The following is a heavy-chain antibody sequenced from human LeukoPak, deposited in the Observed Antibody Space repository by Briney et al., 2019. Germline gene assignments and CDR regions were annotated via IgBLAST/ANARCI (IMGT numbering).Heavy chain of an antibody. CDR2: ISSSSTI. D-gene: IGHD6-6*01. CDR1: GFTFSSYS. CDR3: AMYSSSSRGYYYYYMDV. J-gene: IGHJ6*03. V-gene: IGHV3-48*04. Sequence: GGSLRLSCAASGFTFSSYSMNWVRQAPGKGLEWVSYISSSSTIYYADSVKGRFTISRDNAKNSLYLQMNSLRAEDTAVYYCAMYSSSSRGYYYYYMDVWGKGTTVTVSS.